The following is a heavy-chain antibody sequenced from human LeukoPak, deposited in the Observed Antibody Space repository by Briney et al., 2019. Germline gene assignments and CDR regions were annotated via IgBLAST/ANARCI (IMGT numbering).Heavy chain of an antibody. V-gene: IGHV3-30*02. CDR3: ATDQTSHVLLWFGELLGARLLFDS. J-gene: IGHJ4*01. Sequence: GGSLRLSCAASGFTFSSYGMHWVRQAPGKGLEWVAFIRYDGSNKYYADSVKGRFTISRDNSKNTLYLQMNSLRAGDTAVYYCATDQTSHVLLWFGELLGARLLFDSWGQGTLVTVSS. D-gene: IGHD3-10*01. CDR2: IRYDGSNK. CDR1: GFTFSSYG.